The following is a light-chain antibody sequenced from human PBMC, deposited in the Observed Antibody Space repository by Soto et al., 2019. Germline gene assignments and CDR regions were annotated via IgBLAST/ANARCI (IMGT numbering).Light chain of an antibody. CDR2: SSN. J-gene: IGLJ3*02. V-gene: IGLV1-44*01. CDR1: SSNIGSNT. CDR3: AAWDDSLNCWV. Sequence: QSVLTQSPSASGTPGQRVTISCSGGSSNIGSNTVTWYQQLPGTAPKLLIYSSNQRPSGVPDRFSGSKSGTSGSLAISGLQSEDEADYYCAAWDDSLNCWVFGGGTKLTVL.